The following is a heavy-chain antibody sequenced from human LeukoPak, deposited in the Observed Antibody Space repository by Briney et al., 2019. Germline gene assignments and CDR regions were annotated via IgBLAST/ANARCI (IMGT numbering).Heavy chain of an antibody. CDR1: GYTFTSYA. V-gene: IGHV1-3*01. CDR3: ARQGRVGLDWFDP. J-gene: IGHJ5*02. CDR2: INAGNGNT. D-gene: IGHD2-15*01. Sequence: ASVKVSCKASGYTFTSYAMHWVRQAPGQRLEWMGWINAGNGNTKYSQKFQGRVTITRDTSASTAYMELSSLRSEDTAVYYCARQGRVGLDWFDPWGQGTLVTVSS.